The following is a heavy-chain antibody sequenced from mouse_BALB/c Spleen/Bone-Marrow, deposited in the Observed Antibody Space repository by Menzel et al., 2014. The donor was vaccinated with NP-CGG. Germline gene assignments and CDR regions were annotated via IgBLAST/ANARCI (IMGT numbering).Heavy chain of an antibody. CDR2: IRLKSNNYAT. CDR1: GFTFSNYW. Sequence: VQLKESGGGLVQPGGSMKLSCVASGFTFSNYWMNWVRQSPEKGLEWVAEIRLKSNNYATHYAESVKGRFTISRDDPKSSVYLQMNNLRAEDTGIYYCIRRGRGYAMDYWGQGTSVTVSS. V-gene: IGHV6-6*02. CDR3: IRRGRGYAMDY. J-gene: IGHJ4*01.